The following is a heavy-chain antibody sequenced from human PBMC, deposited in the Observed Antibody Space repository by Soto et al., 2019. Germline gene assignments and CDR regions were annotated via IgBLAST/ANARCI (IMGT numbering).Heavy chain of an antibody. CDR1: AFSFNSYA. V-gene: IGHV3-23*01. CDR3: AKDGYDYDNSGFYVEYFQK. D-gene: IGHD3-22*01. J-gene: IGHJ1*01. Sequence: PGGSRRRSCAPSAFSFNSYAMSWVRQATEKGPDWDSAMSWSGDRTFYADSVKGRFTISRENPKNTLYLQMNSLRAEDTAVYFCAKDGYDYDNSGFYVEYFQKWGQGTLVTVSS. CDR2: MSWSGDRT.